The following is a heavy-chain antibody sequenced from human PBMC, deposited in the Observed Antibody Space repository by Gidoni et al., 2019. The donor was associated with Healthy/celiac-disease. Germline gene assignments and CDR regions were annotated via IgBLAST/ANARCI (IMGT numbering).Heavy chain of an antibody. CDR1: GGSISSSSYY. CDR2: IYYSGST. CDR3: ARLGLRGIAAAGSLFDY. V-gene: IGHV4-39*01. J-gene: IGHJ4*02. Sequence: QLQLQASGPGLVKPSETLSLTCTVSGGSISSSSYYWGWIRQPPGKGLEWIGSIYYSGSTYYNPSLKSRVTISVDTSKNQFSLKLSSVTAADTAVYYCARLGLRGIAAAGSLFDYWGQGTLVTVSS. D-gene: IGHD6-13*01.